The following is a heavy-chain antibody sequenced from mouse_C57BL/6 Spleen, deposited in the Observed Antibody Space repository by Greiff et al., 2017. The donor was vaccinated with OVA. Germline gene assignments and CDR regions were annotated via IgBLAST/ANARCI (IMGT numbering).Heavy chain of an antibody. Sequence: EVKLVESGGDLVKPGGSLKLSCAASGFTFSSYGMSWVRQTPDKRLEWVATISSGGSYTYYPASVKGRFTISRDNAKNTLYLQMSSLKSEDTAMYYCARHYDYDRYWYFDVWGTGTTVTVSS. CDR1: GFTFSSYG. CDR2: ISSGGSYT. V-gene: IGHV5-6*01. CDR3: ARHYDYDRYWYFDV. J-gene: IGHJ1*03. D-gene: IGHD2-4*01.